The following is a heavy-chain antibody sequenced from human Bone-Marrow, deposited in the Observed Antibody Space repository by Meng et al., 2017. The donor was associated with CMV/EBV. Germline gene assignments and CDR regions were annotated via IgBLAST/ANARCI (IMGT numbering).Heavy chain of an antibody. D-gene: IGHD2/OR15-2a*01. CDR1: GYTFTRNA. V-gene: IGHV1-18*01. Sequence: SCKASGYTFTRNAINAMPQAPEEELEWKGWISAYTGNANCAQKLQGRLTMTTDTSTSTAYMELRSLRSDDTAVYYCARDHSIKGFDPWGQGTLVTVSS. CDR3: ARDHSIKGFDP. J-gene: IGHJ5*02. CDR2: ISAYTGNA.